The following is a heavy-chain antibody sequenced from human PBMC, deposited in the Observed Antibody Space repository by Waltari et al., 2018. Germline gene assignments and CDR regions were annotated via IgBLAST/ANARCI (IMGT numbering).Heavy chain of an antibody. CDR3: ARGLDFWSGYYYFDY. CDR2: IYHSGST. J-gene: IGHJ4*02. D-gene: IGHD3-3*01. Sequence: QVQLQESGPGLVKPSETLSLTCTVSGYSISSGYYWGWTRQPPGKGLEWIGSIYHSGSTYYNPSLKSRVTISVDTSKNQFSLKLSSVTAADTAVYYCARGLDFWSGYYYFDYWGQGTLVTVSS. V-gene: IGHV4-38-2*02. CDR1: GYSISSGYY.